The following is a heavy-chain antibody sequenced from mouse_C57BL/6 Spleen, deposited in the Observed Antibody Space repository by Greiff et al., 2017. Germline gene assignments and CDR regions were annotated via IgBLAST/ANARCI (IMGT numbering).Heavy chain of an antibody. CDR2: IYPSDSET. V-gene: IGHV1-61*01. CDR3: ARNYYGTRGFDY. Sequence: VQLQQPGAELVRPGSSVKLSCKASGYTFTSYWMDWVKQRPGQGLEWIGNIYPSDSETHYNQKFKDKATLTVDKSSSTAYMQLSSLTSEDSAVYYCARNYYGTRGFDYWGQGTTLTVSS. D-gene: IGHD1-1*01. J-gene: IGHJ2*01. CDR1: GYTFTSYW.